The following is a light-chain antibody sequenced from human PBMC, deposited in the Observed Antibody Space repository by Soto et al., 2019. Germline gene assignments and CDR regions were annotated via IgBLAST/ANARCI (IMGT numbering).Light chain of an antibody. CDR3: RSYTSSSTRV. V-gene: IGLV2-14*01. Sequence: QSALTQPASVSGSPGQSITISCTGTSSDVGGYNYVSWYQQHPGKAPKLMIYEVSNRPSGVSNRFSGSKSGNTASLTISGLQAEDEADYYCRSYTSSSTRVFGGWTKLTVL. CDR2: EVS. CDR1: SSDVGGYNY. J-gene: IGLJ3*02.